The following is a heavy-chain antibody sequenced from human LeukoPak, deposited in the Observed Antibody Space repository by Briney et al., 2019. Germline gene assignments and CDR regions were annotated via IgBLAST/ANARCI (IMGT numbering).Heavy chain of an antibody. CDR2: IYYSGST. D-gene: IGHD2-15*01. Sequence: PSETLSLTCTVSGGSISTYYWSWIRQPPGKGLEWIGYIYYSGSTNYNPSLKSRVTMLVDTSKNQFSLKLSSVTAADTAVYYCARSSHCSGGSCYGGFFQHWGQGTLVTVSS. CDR1: GGSISTYY. V-gene: IGHV4-59*01. CDR3: ARSSHCSGGSCYGGFFQH. J-gene: IGHJ1*01.